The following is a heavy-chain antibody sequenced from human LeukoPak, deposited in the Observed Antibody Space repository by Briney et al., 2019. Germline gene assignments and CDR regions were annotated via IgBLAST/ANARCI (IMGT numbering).Heavy chain of an antibody. CDR1: GGSFSGYY. V-gene: IGHV4-34*01. CDR2: INHSGST. J-gene: IGHJ5*02. D-gene: IGHD2-2*01. Sequence: PSETLSLTCAVYGGSFSGYYWSWIRQPPGKGLEWIGEINHSGSTNYNPSLKSRVTISVDTSKNQFSLKLSSVTAADTAVYYCARGQPAASFDPWGQGTLVTVSS. CDR3: ARGQPAASFDP.